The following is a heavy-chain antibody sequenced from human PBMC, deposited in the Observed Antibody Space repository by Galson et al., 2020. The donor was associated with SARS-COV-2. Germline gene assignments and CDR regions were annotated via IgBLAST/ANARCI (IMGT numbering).Heavy chain of an antibody. V-gene: IGHV3-48*03. CDR3: ARGATSSGWYLPDALDI. D-gene: IGHD6-19*01. J-gene: IGHJ3*02. CDR1: GFTFSSYE. Sequence: GGSLRLSCAASGFTFSSYEMNWVRQAPGKGLEWVSSISGSAYTIYYADSVKGRFTISRDNAKNSLYLQMNSLRAEDTAVYYCARGATSSGWYLPDALDIWGQGTMVTVSS. CDR2: ISGSAYTI.